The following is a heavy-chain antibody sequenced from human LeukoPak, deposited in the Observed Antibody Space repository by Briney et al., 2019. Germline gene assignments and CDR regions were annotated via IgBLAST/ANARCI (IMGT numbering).Heavy chain of an antibody. V-gene: IGHV4-4*02. Sequence: SETLSLTCAVSGGSISSSNWWSWVRQPPGKGLEWIGSIYYSGSTYYNPSLKSRVTISVDTSKNQFSLKLSSVTAADTAVYYCARAVSSRLRTSPLYNWFDPWGQGTLVTVSS. CDR3: ARAVSSRLRTSPLYNWFDP. CDR2: IYYSGST. CDR1: GGSISSSNW. J-gene: IGHJ5*02. D-gene: IGHD6-13*01.